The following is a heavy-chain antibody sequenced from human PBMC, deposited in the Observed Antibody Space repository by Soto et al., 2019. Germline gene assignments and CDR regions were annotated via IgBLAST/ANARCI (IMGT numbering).Heavy chain of an antibody. CDR3: ASHSSGPKGFDY. CDR1: VFTFSSYG. J-gene: IGHJ4*02. V-gene: IGHV3-30*03. CDR2: ISYDGSNK. D-gene: IGHD3-22*01. Sequence: QVQLVESGGGVVQPGRSLRLSCAASVFTFSSYGMHWVRQAPGKGLEWVAVISYDGSNKYYADSVKGRFTISRDNSKNTLYLQMNSLRAEDTDVYYCASHSSGPKGFDYWGQGTLVNVYS.